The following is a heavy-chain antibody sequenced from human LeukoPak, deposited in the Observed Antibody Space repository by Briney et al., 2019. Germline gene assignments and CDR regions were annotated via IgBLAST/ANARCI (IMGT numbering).Heavy chain of an antibody. CDR3: ARAGPVYGDYAY. V-gene: IGHV3-48*03. CDR1: GFTFSSYE. Sequence: GGSLRLSCAASGFTFSSYEMDWVRQAPGKGLEWVSYIGSSGDIIYYADSVKGRFTISRDNAKNSLYLQMNSLRAEDTAIYYCARAGPVYGDYAYWGQGTLVTVSS. D-gene: IGHD4-17*01. CDR2: IGSSGDII. J-gene: IGHJ4*02.